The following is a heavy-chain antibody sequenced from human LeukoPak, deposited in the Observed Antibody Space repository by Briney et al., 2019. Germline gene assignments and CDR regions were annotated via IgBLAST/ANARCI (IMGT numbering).Heavy chain of an antibody. CDR3: AKVGYPKSYYYYYTEV. V-gene: IGHV3-30*18. CDR1: GFTFSSYG. J-gene: IGHJ6*03. Sequence: GGSLRLSCAASGFTFSSYGMHWVRQAPGKGLEWVAVISYDGSNKYYADSVKGRFTISRDNSKNTLYLQMNSLRAEDTAVYYCAKVGYPKSYYYYYTEVWGKGTTVTVSS. CDR2: ISYDGSNK. D-gene: IGHD5-12*01.